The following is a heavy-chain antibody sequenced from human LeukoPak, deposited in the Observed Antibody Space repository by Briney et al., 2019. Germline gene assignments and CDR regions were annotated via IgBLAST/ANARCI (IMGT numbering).Heavy chain of an antibody. J-gene: IGHJ4*02. CDR2: IYYSGST. CDR3: ARAVSGRFDY. CDR1: GASMTVYY. D-gene: IGHD6-19*01. V-gene: IGHV4-59*12. Sequence: PSETLSLTCTVSGASMTVYYWTWIRQAPGKGLEWTGYIYYSGSTNYNPSLKSRVTISVDTSKNQFSLKLSSVTAADTAIYYCARAVSGRFDYWGQGTLVTVSS.